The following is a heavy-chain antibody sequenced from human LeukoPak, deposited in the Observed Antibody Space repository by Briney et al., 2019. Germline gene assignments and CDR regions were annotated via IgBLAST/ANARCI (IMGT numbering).Heavy chain of an antibody. CDR3: ARDGEAGLLWFGSALDY. CDR1: GGSISSYY. D-gene: IGHD3-10*01. V-gene: IGHV4-59*12. Sequence: SETLSLTCTVSGGSISSYYWSWIRQPPGKGLEWIGYIYYSGSTNYNPSLKSRVTISVDTSKNQFSLKLSSVTAADTAVYYCARDGEAGLLWFGSALDYWGQGTLVTVSS. J-gene: IGHJ4*02. CDR2: IYYSGST.